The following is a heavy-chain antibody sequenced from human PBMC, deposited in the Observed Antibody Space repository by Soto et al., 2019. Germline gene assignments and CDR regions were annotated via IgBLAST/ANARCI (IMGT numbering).Heavy chain of an antibody. CDR3: ARDFLGGPQLVPYYFDY. V-gene: IGHV3-7*01. D-gene: IGHD6-13*01. CDR1: GFTFNSYW. Sequence: PGGSLRLSCAASGFTFNSYWMSWVRQAPGKGLEWVANIKQDGSEKYYVDSVKGRFTISRDNAKNSLYLQMNSLRAEDTAVYYCARDFLGGPQLVPYYFDYWGQGTLVTVSS. J-gene: IGHJ4*02. CDR2: IKQDGSEK.